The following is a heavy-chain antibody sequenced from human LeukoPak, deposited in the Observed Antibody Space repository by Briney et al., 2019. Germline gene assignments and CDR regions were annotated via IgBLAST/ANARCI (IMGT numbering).Heavy chain of an antibody. D-gene: IGHD3-22*01. V-gene: IGHV1-18*01. CDR3: ARVSYYDSSGYLPTGD. Sequence: GASVKVSCKASGYTFTSYGISWVRQAPGQGLEWMGWISAYNGNTNYAQKLQGRVTMTTDTSTSTAYMELRSLRSDDTAVYYCARVSYYDSSGYLPTGDWGQGTLVTVSS. CDR2: ISAYNGNT. CDR1: GYTFTSYG. J-gene: IGHJ4*02.